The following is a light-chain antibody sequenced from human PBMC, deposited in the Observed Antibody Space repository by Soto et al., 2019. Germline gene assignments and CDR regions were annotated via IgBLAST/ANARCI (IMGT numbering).Light chain of an antibody. J-gene: IGKJ1*01. CDR3: QQRYNWPPT. CDR2: DAS. Sequence: EIVLTQSPATLSLPPGERATLSGRASQYVSSFLAWYQQKAGQAPRLLIYDASHRATGIPARFSGSGSGTDFTLTINSLEPEDFALYYCQQRYNWPPTFGQGTKVDIK. V-gene: IGKV3-11*01. CDR1: QYVSSF.